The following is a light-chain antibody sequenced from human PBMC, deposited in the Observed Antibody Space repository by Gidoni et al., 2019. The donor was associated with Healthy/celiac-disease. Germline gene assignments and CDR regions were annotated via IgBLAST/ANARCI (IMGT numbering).Light chain of an antibody. J-gene: IGKJ1*01. V-gene: IGKV4-1*01. CDR2: WAS. CDR3: QQYYSTPPT. CDR1: QSVLYSSNNKNY. Sequence: DIVMTQSPDSLAVSLGERATINCKSSQSVLYSSNNKNYLAWYQQRPGQHPKLLIYWASTRESGVPVRFSGSGSGTDFTLTISSLQAEDVAVYYCQQYYSTPPTFGQGTKVEIK.